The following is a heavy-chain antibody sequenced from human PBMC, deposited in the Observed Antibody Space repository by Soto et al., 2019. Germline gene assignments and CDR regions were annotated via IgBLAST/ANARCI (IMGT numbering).Heavy chain of an antibody. D-gene: IGHD2-8*01. Sequence: SVKVSCKASGGTFSSYAISWVRQAPGQGLEWMGGIIPIFGTANYAQKFQGRVTITADESTSTAYMELSSLRSEDTAVYYCARPIISWPGLLMIWGQGTLVTVSS. CDR1: GGTFSSYA. J-gene: IGHJ4*02. CDR3: ARPIISWPGLLMI. V-gene: IGHV1-69*13. CDR2: IIPIFGTA.